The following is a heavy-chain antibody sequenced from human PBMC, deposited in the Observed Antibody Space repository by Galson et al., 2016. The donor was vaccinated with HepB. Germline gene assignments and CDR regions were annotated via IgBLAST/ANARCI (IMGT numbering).Heavy chain of an antibody. V-gene: IGHV3-7*03. Sequence: SLRLSCAASGSTFSTYWMYWVRQAPGKGLEWVAAIKTDGSDKYYADSVKGRCTISRDNADNSLYLQINSLRNEDTAVYYCAKAHITGWSFDSWGQGTLVTVSS. J-gene: IGHJ4*02. CDR1: GSTFSTYW. CDR2: IKTDGSDK. CDR3: AKAHITGWSFDS. D-gene: IGHD6-19*01.